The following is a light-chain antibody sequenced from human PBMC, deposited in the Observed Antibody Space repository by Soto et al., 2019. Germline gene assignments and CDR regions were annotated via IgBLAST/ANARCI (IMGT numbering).Light chain of an antibody. V-gene: IGLV1-40*01. CDR3: QSYDISLSGVV. CDR2: GNS. J-gene: IGLJ2*01. CDR1: SSNIGAGYD. Sequence: QSVLTQPPSVSGAPGQRVTISCTGSSSNIGAGYDVHWYQQLPGTAPKFLIYGNSNRPSGVPDRFSGSKSGTSASLAITGLQAEDEADYDCQSYDISLSGVVFGGGTKLTVL.